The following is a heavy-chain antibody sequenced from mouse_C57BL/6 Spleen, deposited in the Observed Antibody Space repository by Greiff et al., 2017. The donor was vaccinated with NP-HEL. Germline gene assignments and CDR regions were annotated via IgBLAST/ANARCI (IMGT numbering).Heavy chain of an antibody. CDR2: ITPSNGGT. J-gene: IGHJ2*01. D-gene: IGHD1-3*01. CDR3: AREGRKGVDY. Sequence: VQLQQPGTALVKPGASVKLSCKASGYTFTSYWMHWVKQRPGQGLEWIGNITPSNGGTNYNEKFKRKATLTVYKSSSTAYMQLSSLTAEDSAVYYCAREGRKGVDYWGQGTTLTVSS. CDR1: GYTFTSYW. V-gene: IGHV1-53*01.